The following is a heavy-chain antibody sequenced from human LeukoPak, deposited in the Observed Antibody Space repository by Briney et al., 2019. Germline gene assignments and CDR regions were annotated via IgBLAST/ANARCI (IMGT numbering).Heavy chain of an antibody. CDR3: AGWAEEQQLVWVEAFPIGFDY. D-gene: IGHD6-13*01. J-gene: IGHJ4*02. Sequence: SETLSLTCTVSGGSISSSSYYWGWIRQPPGKGLEWIGSIYYSGSTYYNPTLKSRVTISVDTSKNQFSLKLSSVTAADTAVYYCAGWAEEQQLVWVEAFPIGFDYWGQGTLVTVSS. CDR2: IYYSGST. CDR1: GGSISSSSYY. V-gene: IGHV4-39*01.